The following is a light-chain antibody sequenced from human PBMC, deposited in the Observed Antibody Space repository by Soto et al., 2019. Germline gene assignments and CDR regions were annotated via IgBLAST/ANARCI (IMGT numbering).Light chain of an antibody. CDR2: AAS. J-gene: IGKJ1*01. Sequence: DFQMTQSPSSLSASIGDSVTITCRASQGIDNFLAWYQQRPGEPPKLLMYAASTLQLGVPSRFSGSGSGTDFTLTISSLQPEDVATYYCQKYDSAPWTFGQGTKVEI. V-gene: IGKV1-27*01. CDR1: QGIDNF. CDR3: QKYDSAPWT.